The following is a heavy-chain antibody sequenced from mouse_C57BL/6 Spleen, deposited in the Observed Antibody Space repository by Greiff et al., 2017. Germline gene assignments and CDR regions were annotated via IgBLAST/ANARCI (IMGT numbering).Heavy chain of an antibody. V-gene: IGHV1-52*01. D-gene: IGHD1-1*01. CDR3: ARGATVVAPDY. J-gene: IGHJ2*01. Sequence: QVQLQQSGAELVRPGSSVKLSCKASGYTFTSYWMHWVKQRPIQGLEWIGNIYPSDSGTHYNQKFKDKATLTVDKSSSTAYMQLSSLTSEDSAVYYCARGATVVAPDYWGQGTTLTVSS. CDR1: GYTFTSYW. CDR2: IYPSDSGT.